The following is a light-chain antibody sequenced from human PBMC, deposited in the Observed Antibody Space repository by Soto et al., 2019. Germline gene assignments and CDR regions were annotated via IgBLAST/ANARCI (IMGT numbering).Light chain of an antibody. J-gene: IGKJ1*01. V-gene: IGKV3-15*01. CDR1: QNVYNN. CDR2: GAS. CDR3: QHYYNWPQT. Sequence: EIVMTQSPDTLSVSPGERATLPCRASQNVYNNLAWYQQKPGQAPRLLMYGASTRATGIPARFTGSGSGTEFTLTISSLQSEDFAFYYCQHYYNWPQTFGQGTKVDIK.